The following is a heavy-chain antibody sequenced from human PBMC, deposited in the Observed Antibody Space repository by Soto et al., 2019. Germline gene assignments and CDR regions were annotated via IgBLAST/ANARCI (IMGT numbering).Heavy chain of an antibody. CDR1: RFTFCTYW. D-gene: IGHD3-22*01. J-gene: IGHJ5*02. CDR2: IKQDGSEK. Sequence: TGGAPRLSCAASRFTFCTYWMSWVPQAPGEGVEWVANIKQDGSEKYYVDSVKGRFTISRDNAKISLYLQMNSLRAEDTAVYYCARNTNYYDSNGYYYNWFDTWGQGTLVTVSS. V-gene: IGHV3-7*01. CDR3: ARNTNYYDSNGYYYNWFDT.